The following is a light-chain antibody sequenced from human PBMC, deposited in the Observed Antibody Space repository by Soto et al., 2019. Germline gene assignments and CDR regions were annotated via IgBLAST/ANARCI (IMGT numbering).Light chain of an antibody. Sequence: QAVVTQPASVSGSPGQSITISCTGTSSDLGGYNFVSWYQHHPGKAPKLMIYQVSNRPSGVSNRFSGSKSGNTASLTISGLQAEDEADYYCCSYTSSSPYVFGTGTKLTVL. J-gene: IGLJ1*01. CDR1: SSDLGGYNF. CDR2: QVS. CDR3: CSYTSSSPYV. V-gene: IGLV2-14*01.